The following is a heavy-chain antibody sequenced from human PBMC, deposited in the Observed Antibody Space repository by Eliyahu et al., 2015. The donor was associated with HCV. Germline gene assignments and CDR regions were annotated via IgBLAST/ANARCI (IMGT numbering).Heavy chain of an antibody. Sequence: QVQLQQWGAGLLKPSETLSLTCAVYGGSLNGYFWSWFRQSPGRGLEWIAEINHRGYTTYNPSLKTRVTISVDPSQNHFSLRLGSVTAADTTVYYCAGRKGTQSYWXFDLWGRGTLVTVSS. J-gene: IGHJ2*01. CDR2: INHRGYT. CDR1: GGSLNGYF. D-gene: IGHD3-10*01. CDR3: AGRKGTQSYWXFDL. V-gene: IGHV4-34*01.